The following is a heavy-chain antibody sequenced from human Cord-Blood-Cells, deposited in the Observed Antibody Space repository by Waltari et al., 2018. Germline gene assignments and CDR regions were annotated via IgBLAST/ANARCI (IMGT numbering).Heavy chain of an antibody. Sequence: EVQLVESGGGLVQPGASLKLSWAASGFTISGSGLHWVRQASGKGLEWVGRIRSKANSYATAYAASVKGRFTISRDDSKNTAYLQMNSLKTEDTAVYYCTRHGTNWGYYWGQGTLVTVSS. D-gene: IGHD7-27*01. J-gene: IGHJ4*02. CDR1: GFTISGSG. CDR3: TRHGTNWGYY. V-gene: IGHV3-73*02. CDR2: IRSKANSYAT.